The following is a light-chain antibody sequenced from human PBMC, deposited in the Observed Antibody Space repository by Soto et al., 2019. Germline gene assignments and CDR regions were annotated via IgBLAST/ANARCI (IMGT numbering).Light chain of an antibody. CDR2: GAS. Sequence: EIVMTQSPATLSVSPGERATLSCRASQSVSGNLAWYQQKPGQAPRLLIYGASTRATAIPARFSGSGSGTEFTLTISSLQSEDFAFYYCQQYNNWPPWTFGQGTKVEIK. J-gene: IGKJ1*01. CDR1: QSVSGN. V-gene: IGKV3-15*01. CDR3: QQYNNWPPWT.